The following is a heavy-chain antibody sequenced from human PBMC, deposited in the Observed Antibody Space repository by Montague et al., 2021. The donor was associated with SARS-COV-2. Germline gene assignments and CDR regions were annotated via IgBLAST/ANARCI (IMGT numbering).Heavy chain of an antibody. CDR2: ISGNKRYI. J-gene: IGHJ5*02. CDR3: ARDLPSFFLGIAVAGPFDP. CDR1: GGRGRRED. D-gene: IGHD6-19*01. Sequence: SLRLSCAAEGGRGRREDRKGGRKNKGKRMQWVTSISGNKRYIYNADSVKGRFTISRDNAKNSLYLQMNSLRAEDTAVYYCARDLPSFFLGIAVAGPFDPWGQGTLVTVSS. V-gene: IGHV3-21*01.